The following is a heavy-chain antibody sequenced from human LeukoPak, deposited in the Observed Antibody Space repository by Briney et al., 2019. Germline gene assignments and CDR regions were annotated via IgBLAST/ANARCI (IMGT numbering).Heavy chain of an antibody. CDR3: ARNLWFGEPIDY. Sequence: ASVKVSCKASGYTFTSYDINWVRQAAGQGLEWMGWMNPNSGSTGYAQKFQGRVTMTRNTSISTAYMELSSLRSEDTAVYYCARNLWFGEPIDYWGQGTLATVSS. V-gene: IGHV1-8*01. D-gene: IGHD3-10*01. CDR1: GYTFTSYD. CDR2: MNPNSGST. J-gene: IGHJ4*02.